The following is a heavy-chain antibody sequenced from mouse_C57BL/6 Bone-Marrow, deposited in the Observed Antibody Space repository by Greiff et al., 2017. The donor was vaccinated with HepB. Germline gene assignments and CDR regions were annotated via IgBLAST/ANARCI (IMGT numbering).Heavy chain of an antibody. Sequence: VNVVESGPGLVAPSQSLSITCTVSGFSLTSYGVDWVRQPPGKGLEWLGVIWGGGSTNYNSALMPRLSISKDNSKSQVFLKMNSLQTDDTAMYYCAKRSVSSLHWYFDVWGTGTTVTVSS. CDR2: IWGGGST. CDR3: AKRSVSSLHWYFDV. V-gene: IGHV2-9*01. D-gene: IGHD1-1*01. CDR1: GFSLTSYG. J-gene: IGHJ1*03.